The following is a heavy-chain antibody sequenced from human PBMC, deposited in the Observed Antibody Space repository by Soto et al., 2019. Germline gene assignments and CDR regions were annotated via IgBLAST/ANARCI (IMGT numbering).Heavy chain of an antibody. CDR1: GGSVSSGSYY. D-gene: IGHD2-21*02. Sequence: QVQLQESGPGLVKPSETLSLTCTVSGGSVSSGSYYWSWIRQPPGKGLEWIGYIYYSGSTNYNPSLKSRVTISVDTSKNQFSRKLSSVTAADTAVYYSARTVVTGRIDYWGQGTLVTVSS. J-gene: IGHJ4*02. V-gene: IGHV4-61*01. CDR2: IYYSGST. CDR3: ARTVVTGRIDY.